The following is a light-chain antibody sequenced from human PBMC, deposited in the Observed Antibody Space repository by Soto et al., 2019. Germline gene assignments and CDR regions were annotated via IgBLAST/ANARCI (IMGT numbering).Light chain of an antibody. J-gene: IGLJ2*01. CDR1: TSNTGSNT. V-gene: IGLV1-44*01. CDR3: VTWDDSLKGVV. CDR2: RNN. Sequence: QSVLTQAPSASGTPGQNITISCSGSTSNTGSNTVNWNHHLPGTAPKLLMYRNNQRPSGVPDRFSGSKSGTSASLAISGLQSDDEGDYYCVTWDDSLKGVVFGGGTKLTVL.